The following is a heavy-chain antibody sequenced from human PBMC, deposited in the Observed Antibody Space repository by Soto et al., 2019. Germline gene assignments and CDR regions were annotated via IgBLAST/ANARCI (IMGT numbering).Heavy chain of an antibody. CDR3: ALEVVTRGWLDP. Sequence: SETLSLTCTVSGGSISSGGYYWSWIRQHPGKGLEWIGYIYYSGSTYYNPSLKSRVTISVDTSKNQFSLKLSSVTAADTAVYYCALEVVTRGWLDPWGQGTLVTVSS. J-gene: IGHJ5*02. CDR2: IYYSGST. CDR1: GGSISSGGYY. V-gene: IGHV4-31*03. D-gene: IGHD2-21*02.